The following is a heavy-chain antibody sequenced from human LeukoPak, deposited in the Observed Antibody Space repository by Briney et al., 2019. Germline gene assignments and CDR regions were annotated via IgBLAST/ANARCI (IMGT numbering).Heavy chain of an antibody. J-gene: IGHJ6*03. D-gene: IGHD3-3*01. Sequence: SETLSLTCTVSGGSISSYYWSWIRQPPGKGLEWIGYIYTSGSTNYNPSLKSRVTISVDTSKNQFSLKLSSVTAADTAVYYCARASYYDPPRAYYYYMDVWGKGTTVTVSS. CDR3: ARASYYDPPRAYYYYMDV. CDR2: IYTSGST. CDR1: GGSISSYY. V-gene: IGHV4-4*09.